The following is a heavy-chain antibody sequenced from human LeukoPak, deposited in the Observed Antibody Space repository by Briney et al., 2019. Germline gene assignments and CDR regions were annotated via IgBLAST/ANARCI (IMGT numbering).Heavy chain of an antibody. Sequence: GASVKVSCKASGYTFTAYYMHWVRQAPGQGLEWMGWINPNSGGRNYAQKFQGRVTMTRDTSISTAYMELSRLRSDDTAVYSCARGGQGAALDYWGQGSLVTVSS. CDR3: ARGGQGAALDY. D-gene: IGHD1-26*01. CDR1: GYTFTAYY. CDR2: INPNSGGR. V-gene: IGHV1-2*02. J-gene: IGHJ4*02.